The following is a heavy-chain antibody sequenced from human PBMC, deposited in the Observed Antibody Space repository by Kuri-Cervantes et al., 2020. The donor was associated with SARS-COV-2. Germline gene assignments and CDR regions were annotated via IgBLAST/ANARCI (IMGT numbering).Heavy chain of an antibody. CDR2: MYYNVKT. V-gene: IGHV4-61*01. CDR1: GGYVNRGSYY. Sequence: SETLSLTCSISGGYVNRGSYYWTWIRQAPGKGLEWIAYMYYNVKTTYNPSLKSRVTISADTSKNQFSLKLTSVTAADTAVYYCVTSLPRSGWDGEDAFDIWGQGTMVTVSS. J-gene: IGHJ3*02. D-gene: IGHD6-19*01. CDR3: VTSLPRSGWDGEDAFDI.